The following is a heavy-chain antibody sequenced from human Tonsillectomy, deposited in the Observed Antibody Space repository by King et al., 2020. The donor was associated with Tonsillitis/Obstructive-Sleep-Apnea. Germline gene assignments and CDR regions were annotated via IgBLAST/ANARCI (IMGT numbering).Heavy chain of an antibody. Sequence: QLVQSGAEVKKPGASVKVSCKASGYTFTSYDINWVRPATGEGLEWMGWMNPNIDHTGYAQKFQSRVTMTRNTSISTLYMELSSLRSEDTAVYYCVTSSGSYYWAGFDPWGQGTLVTVSS. J-gene: IGHJ5*02. CDR1: GYTFTSYD. D-gene: IGHD3-10*01. CDR3: VTSSGSYYWAGFDP. V-gene: IGHV1-8*01. CDR2: MNPNIDHT.